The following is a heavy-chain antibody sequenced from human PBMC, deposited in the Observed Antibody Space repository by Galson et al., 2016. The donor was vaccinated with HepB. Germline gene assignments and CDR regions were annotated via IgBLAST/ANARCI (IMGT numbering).Heavy chain of an antibody. Sequence: TLSLTCTVSGGSISNAAYYWAWIRQQPGKGLEWIGHIHHSGNTYSNPSLRGRMTLSVDTSKNQFSLELSSVTAADTAVYYCGRETKRNAFDIWGQGTVVTVSS. CDR3: GRETKRNAFDI. V-gene: IGHV4-31*03. CDR2: IHHSGNT. D-gene: IGHD1-7*01. CDR1: GGSISNAAYY. J-gene: IGHJ3*02.